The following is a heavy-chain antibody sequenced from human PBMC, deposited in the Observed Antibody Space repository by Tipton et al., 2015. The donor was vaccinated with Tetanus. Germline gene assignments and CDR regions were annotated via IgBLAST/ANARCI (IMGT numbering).Heavy chain of an antibody. D-gene: IGHD1-26*01. Sequence: TLSLTCTVSGGSLSTFYWNWIRQPAGKGLEWIGRIYSSGSTNYNPSLKSRVTMSIDTSKNQFSLELTSVTAADTAVYYCARDFRERSGTYFSYYYTMDVWGQRTTVTVSS. V-gene: IGHV4-4*07. CDR1: GGSLSTFY. J-gene: IGHJ6*02. CDR2: IYSSGST. CDR3: ARDFRERSGTYFSYYYTMDV.